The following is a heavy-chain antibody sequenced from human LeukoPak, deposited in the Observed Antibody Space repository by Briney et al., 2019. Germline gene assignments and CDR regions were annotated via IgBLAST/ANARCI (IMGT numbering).Heavy chain of an antibody. CDR3: ATKGIAAAGTGY. CDR2: IIPIFGTA. CDR1: GGTFSSYA. D-gene: IGHD6-13*01. V-gene: IGHV1-69*13. J-gene: IGHJ4*02. Sequence: SVKVSCKASGGTFSSYAISWVRQAPGQGLEWMGRIIPIFGTANYAQKFQGRVTITADESTSTAYMELSSLRSEDTAVYYCATKGIAAAGTGYWGQGTLVTVSS.